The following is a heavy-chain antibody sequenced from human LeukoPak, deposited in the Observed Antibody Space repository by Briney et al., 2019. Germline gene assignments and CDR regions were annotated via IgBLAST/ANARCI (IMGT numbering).Heavy chain of an antibody. D-gene: IGHD3-3*01. J-gene: IGHJ4*02. CDR1: GYSFTSYW. V-gene: IGHV5-51*01. Sequence: GESLKISCKGSGYSFTSYWIGWVRQMPGKGLEWMGIIYPGDSDTRYSPSFQGQVTISADKSISTAYLQWSSLKASDTAMYYCARSLRRITIFGVVIPPFDYWGQGTLVTVSS. CDR2: IYPGDSDT. CDR3: ARSLRRITIFGVVIPPFDY.